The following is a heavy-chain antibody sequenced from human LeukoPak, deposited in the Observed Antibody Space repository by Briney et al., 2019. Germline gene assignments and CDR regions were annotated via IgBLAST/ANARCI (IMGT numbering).Heavy chain of an antibody. CDR3: AREGLRRSGWYGYFDY. D-gene: IGHD6-19*01. J-gene: IGHJ4*02. V-gene: IGHV3-53*01. CDR2: IYSGGST. CDR1: GFTVSSNY. Sequence: GGSLRLSCAASGFTVSSNYMSWDRQAPGKGLEWVSVIYSGGSTYYADSVKGRFTISRDNSKNTLYLQMNSLRAEDTAVYYCAREGLRRSGWYGYFDYWGQGTLVTVSS.